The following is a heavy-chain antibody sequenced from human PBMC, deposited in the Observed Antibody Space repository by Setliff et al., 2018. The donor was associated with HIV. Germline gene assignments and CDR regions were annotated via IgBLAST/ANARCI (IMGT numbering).Heavy chain of an antibody. V-gene: IGHV4-39*01. Sequence: PSETLSLTCTVSGGSISSSSYYWGRIRQPPGKGLEWIGSIYYSGSTYYNPSLKSRVTISVDTSKNQFSLKLSSVTAADTAVYYCARPADCSSTSCYLWYFDLWGRGTLVTVSS. CDR1: GGSISSSSYY. CDR3: ARPADCSSTSCYLWYFDL. J-gene: IGHJ2*01. CDR2: IYYSGST. D-gene: IGHD2-2*01.